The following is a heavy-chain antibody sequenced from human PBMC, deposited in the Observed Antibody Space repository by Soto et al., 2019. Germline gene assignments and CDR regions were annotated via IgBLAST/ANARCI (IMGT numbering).Heavy chain of an antibody. J-gene: IGHJ4*02. CDR2: IYESGST. D-gene: IGHD4-17*01. CDR1: GGSISSITYY. Sequence: QLQLQESGPGLVKPSETLSLTCAVSGGSISSITYYWGWIHQPPGKGLEWIGSIYESGSTYYNPSLKSRVTISVDTSKTQFSLRLSSVTAADTAVYYCARRITVPDNYFDLWGQGTLVTVSS. V-gene: IGHV4-39*01. CDR3: ARRITVPDNYFDL.